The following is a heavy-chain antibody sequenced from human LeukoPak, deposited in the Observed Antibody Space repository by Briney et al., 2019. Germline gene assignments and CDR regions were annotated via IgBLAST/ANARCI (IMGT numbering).Heavy chain of an antibody. CDR3: ARDRNGYSSGN. V-gene: IGHV4-34*01. D-gene: IGHD6-19*01. CDR2: INHSGST. Sequence: SETLSLTCAVYGGSFSGYYWSWIRQPPGKGLEWIGEINHSGSTNYNPSLKSRVTISVDTSKNQVSLKLSSVTAADTAVYYCARDRNGYSSGNWGQGTLVTVSS. J-gene: IGHJ4*02. CDR1: GGSFSGYY.